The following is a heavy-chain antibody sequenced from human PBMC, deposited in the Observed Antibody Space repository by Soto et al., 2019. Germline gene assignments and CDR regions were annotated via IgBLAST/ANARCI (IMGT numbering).Heavy chain of an antibody. Sequence: SETLSLTCTVSGGSISSSSYYWGWIRQPPGKGLEWIGSIYYSGSTYYNPSLKSRVTISVDTSKNQFSLRAEDTAVYYCAKDGAPRYCGRSSCHPAGAYWGQGTLVTVSS. CDR3: AKDGAPRYCGRSSCHPAGAY. V-gene: IGHV4-39*02. D-gene: IGHD2-15*01. CDR1: GGSISSSSYY. CDR2: IYYSGST. J-gene: IGHJ4*02.